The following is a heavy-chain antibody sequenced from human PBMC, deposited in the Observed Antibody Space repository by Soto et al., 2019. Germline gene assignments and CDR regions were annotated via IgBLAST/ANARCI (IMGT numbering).Heavy chain of an antibody. CDR3: ARVFSDSSSFFDP. V-gene: IGHV4-31*11. Sequence: SETLSLTCAVYGGSFSDYYWSWIRQHPGKGLEWIGYIYYSGSTSYNPSLKSRVTISVDTSKNHFSLKLSSVTAADTAVYYCARVFSDSSSFFDPWGQGTLVTVSS. J-gene: IGHJ5*02. D-gene: IGHD6-13*01. CDR2: IYYSGST. CDR1: GGSFSDYY.